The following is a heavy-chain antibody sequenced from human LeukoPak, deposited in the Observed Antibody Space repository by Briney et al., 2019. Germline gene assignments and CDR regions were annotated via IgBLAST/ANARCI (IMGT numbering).Heavy chain of an antibody. Sequence: GSLRLSCTASGFTFGDYAMSWVRQAPGKGLEWVGFIRSKTYGGTTEYAASVKGRFTISRDDSKSIAYLQMNSLKTEDTAVYYCTRVFYDFRSGYYMHDYWGQGTLVTVSS. CDR1: GFTFGDYA. CDR2: IRSKTYGGTT. J-gene: IGHJ4*02. V-gene: IGHV3-49*04. D-gene: IGHD3-3*01. CDR3: TRVFYDFRSGYYMHDY.